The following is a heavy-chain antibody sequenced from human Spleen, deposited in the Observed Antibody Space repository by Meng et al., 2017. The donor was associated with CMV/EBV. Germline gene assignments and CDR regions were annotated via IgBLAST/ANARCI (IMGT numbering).Heavy chain of an antibody. CDR1: GFTFDDFG. Sequence: LKISCAASGFTFDDFGMSWVRQAPGKGLEWVSGINWNGGSTGYADSVKGRFTISRDNAKNSLYLQMNSLRAEDTALYYCARDLPTYYYESSGPIWGPFDYWGQGTLVTVSS. J-gene: IGHJ4*02. CDR2: INWNGGST. CDR3: ARDLPTYYYESSGPIWGPFDY. D-gene: IGHD3-22*01. V-gene: IGHV3-20*04.